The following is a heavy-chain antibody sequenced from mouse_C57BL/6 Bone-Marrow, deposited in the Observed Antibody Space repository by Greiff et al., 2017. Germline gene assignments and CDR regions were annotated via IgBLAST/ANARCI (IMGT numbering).Heavy chain of an antibody. Sequence: QVQLQQSGAELVRPGASVTLSCKASGSTFTDYEMHWVKQTPVHGLEWIGAIDPETGGTAYNQKFKGKAILTADKSSSTAYMALRSLTSEDSAVYYCTREYYDGYWGQGTTLTVSS. CDR2: IDPETGGT. D-gene: IGHD2-3*01. J-gene: IGHJ2*01. CDR1: GSTFTDYE. CDR3: TREYYDGY. V-gene: IGHV1-15*01.